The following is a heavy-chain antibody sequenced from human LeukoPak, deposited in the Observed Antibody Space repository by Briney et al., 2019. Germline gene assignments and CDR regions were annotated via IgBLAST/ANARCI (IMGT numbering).Heavy chain of an antibody. D-gene: IGHD3-22*01. V-gene: IGHV3-53*01. J-gene: IGHJ5*02. CDR3: AREESSGYEYNWFDP. Sequence: PGGSLRLSCAASGFTVSSNYMSWVRRAPGKGLEWVSVIYSGGSTYYADSVKGRFTVSRDNSKNTLYLQMNSLRAEDTAVYYCAREESSGYEYNWFDPWGQGTLVTVSS. CDR1: GFTVSSNY. CDR2: IYSGGST.